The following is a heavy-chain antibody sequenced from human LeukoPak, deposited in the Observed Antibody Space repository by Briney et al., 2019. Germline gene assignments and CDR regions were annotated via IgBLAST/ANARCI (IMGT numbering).Heavy chain of an antibody. CDR3: ARRFPWFDP. CDR1: GGSISSFY. Sequence: SETLSLTCTVSGGSISSFYWSWIRQPPGKGLEWIGYIYYSGSTNYNPSLKSRVTISVDTPKSQFSLKLSSVTAADTAVYYCARRFPWFDPWGQGTLVTVSS. J-gene: IGHJ5*02. V-gene: IGHV4-59*08. CDR2: IYYSGST.